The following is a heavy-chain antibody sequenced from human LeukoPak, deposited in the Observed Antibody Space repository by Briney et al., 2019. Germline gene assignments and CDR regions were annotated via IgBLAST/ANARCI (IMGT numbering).Heavy chain of an antibody. CDR1: GFTFSSYA. J-gene: IGHJ4*02. V-gene: IGHV3-64D*06. Sequence: PGGSMRLSCSASGFTFSSYAMHWVRQAPGKGLEYVSAISSNGGSTYYADSVKGRFTISRDNSKNTLYLQMSSLRAEDTAVYYCVKDLGISVTTAPGFDYWGQGTLVTVSS. CDR2: ISSNGGST. CDR3: VKDLGISVTTAPGFDY. D-gene: IGHD4-17*01.